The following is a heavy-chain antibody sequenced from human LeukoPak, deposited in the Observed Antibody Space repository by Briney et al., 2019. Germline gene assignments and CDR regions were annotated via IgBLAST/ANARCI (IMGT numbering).Heavy chain of an antibody. V-gene: IGHV4-59*08. CDR2: IYYNGYT. D-gene: IGHD1-1*01. CDR1: GGSISSYF. J-gene: IGHJ6*02. Sequence: SETLSLTCTVSGGSISSYFWSWIRQPPGKGLEWIGYIYYNGYTIYSPSLESRVTISVDTSKNQFSVRLSSVTAADTAVYYCARHDDIGLFQHGMDVWGQGTTVTVSS. CDR3: ARHDDIGLFQHGMDV.